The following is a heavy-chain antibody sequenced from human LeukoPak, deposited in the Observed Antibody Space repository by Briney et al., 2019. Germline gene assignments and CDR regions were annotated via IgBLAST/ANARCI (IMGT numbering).Heavy chain of an antibody. CDR1: GFTFSSYW. J-gene: IGHJ1*01. Sequence: GGSLRLSCAASGFTFSSYWMSWVRQAPGKGLEWVANIKQDGSEKYYVDSVKGRFTISRDNAKNSLHLQMNSLRAEDTAVYYCARQDSSGYLEYFQHWGQGTLVTVSS. CDR3: ARQDSSGYLEYFQH. D-gene: IGHD3-22*01. CDR2: IKQDGSEK. V-gene: IGHV3-7*01.